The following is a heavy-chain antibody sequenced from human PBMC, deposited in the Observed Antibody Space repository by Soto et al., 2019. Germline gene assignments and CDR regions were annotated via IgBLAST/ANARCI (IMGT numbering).Heavy chain of an antibody. D-gene: IGHD3-3*01. CDR3: ARRNVSPYDFWSRSPTYYFDY. V-gene: IGHV4-39*01. CDR1: GGSISSSSYY. Sequence: SETLSLTCTVSGGSISSSSYYWGWIRQPPGKGLEWIGSIYYSGSTYYNPSLKSRVTISVDTSKNQFSLKLSSVTAADTAVYYCARRNVSPYDFWSRSPTYYFDYWGQGTLVTVSS. CDR2: IYYSGST. J-gene: IGHJ4*02.